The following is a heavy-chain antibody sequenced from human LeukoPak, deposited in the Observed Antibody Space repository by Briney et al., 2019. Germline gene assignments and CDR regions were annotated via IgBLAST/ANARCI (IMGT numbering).Heavy chain of an antibody. CDR2: ISSSSSYI. J-gene: IGHJ3*02. CDR3: ARGYYDFWSGYYSYAFDI. CDR1: GFIFSSYS. Sequence: GGSLRLSCAASGFIFSSYSMNWVRQAPGKGLEWVSSISSSSSYIYYADSVKGRFTISRDNAKNSLYLQINSLRAEDTAVYYCARGYYDFWSGYYSYAFDIWGQGTMVTVSS. V-gene: IGHV3-21*01. D-gene: IGHD3-3*01.